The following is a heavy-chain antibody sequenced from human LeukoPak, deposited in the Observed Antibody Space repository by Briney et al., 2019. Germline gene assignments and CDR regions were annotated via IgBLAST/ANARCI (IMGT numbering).Heavy chain of an antibody. CDR3: AKDRVDAEYSSSWSGYYYYYGMDV. CDR2: ISYDGSNK. D-gene: IGHD6-13*01. CDR1: GFTFSSYG. J-gene: IGHJ6*02. V-gene: IGHV3-30*18. Sequence: PGGSLRLSCAASGFTFSSYGMHWVRQAPGKGLEWVAVISYDGSNKYYADSVKGRSTISRDNSKNTLYLQMNSLRAEDTAVYYCAKDRVDAEYSSSWSGYYYYYGMDVWGQGTTVTVSS.